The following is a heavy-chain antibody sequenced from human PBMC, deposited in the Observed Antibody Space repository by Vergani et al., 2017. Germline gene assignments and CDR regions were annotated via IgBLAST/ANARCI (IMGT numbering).Heavy chain of an antibody. CDR2: ISYDGSNK. Sequence: VQLLESGGGLVQPGGSLRLSCAASGFTFSSYAMHWVRQAPGKGLEWVAVISYDGSNKYYADSVKGRFTISRDNSKNTLYLQMNSLRAEDTAVYYCARENLRAAAYMDVWGKGTTVTVSS. D-gene: IGHD6-13*01. V-gene: IGHV3-30-3*01. J-gene: IGHJ6*03. CDR3: ARENLRAAAYMDV. CDR1: GFTFSSYA.